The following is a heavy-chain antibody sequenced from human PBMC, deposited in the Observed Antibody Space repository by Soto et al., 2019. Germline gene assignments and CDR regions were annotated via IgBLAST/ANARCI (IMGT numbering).Heavy chain of an antibody. Sequence: GGSLRLSCAASGFTFSSFEMNWVRQAPGKWLEWVSYISNSGRIIYYADSVKGRFTISRDDAKNSLYLQMNSLRAEDTAVYYCAREWGTSIAAAFDYWGQGXLVTVYS. CDR1: GFTFSSFE. V-gene: IGHV3-48*03. CDR2: ISNSGRII. CDR3: AREWGTSIAAAFDY. D-gene: IGHD6-6*01. J-gene: IGHJ4*02.